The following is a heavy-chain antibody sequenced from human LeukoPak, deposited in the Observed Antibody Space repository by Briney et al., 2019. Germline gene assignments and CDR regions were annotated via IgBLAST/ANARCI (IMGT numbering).Heavy chain of an antibody. CDR2: IYHSGST. CDR1: GYSISSGYY. CDR3: ARDRSGDAFDI. Sequence: PSETLSLTCTVSGYSISSGYYWGWIRQPPGKGLEWIGSIYHSGSTYYNPSLKSRVTISVDTSKNQFSLKLSSVTTADTAVYYCARDRSGDAFDIWGQGTMVTVSS. V-gene: IGHV4-38-2*02. D-gene: IGHD3-10*01. J-gene: IGHJ3*02.